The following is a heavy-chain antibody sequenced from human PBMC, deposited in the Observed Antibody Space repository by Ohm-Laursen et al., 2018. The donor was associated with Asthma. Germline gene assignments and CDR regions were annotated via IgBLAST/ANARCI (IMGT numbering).Heavy chain of an antibody. CDR1: GYSFSLYS. CDR2: ISTASTFI. CDR3: ARAQGSFGATISYYFDY. V-gene: IGHV3-21*04. J-gene: IGHJ4*02. Sequence: GSLRLSCAASGYSFSLYSIHWIRQTPGKGLQWVASISTASTFIYYADSVKGRFTISRDNSKNTLYLQMNSLRAEDTAVYYCARAQGSFGATISYYFDYWGQGTLVTVSS. D-gene: IGHD5-12*01.